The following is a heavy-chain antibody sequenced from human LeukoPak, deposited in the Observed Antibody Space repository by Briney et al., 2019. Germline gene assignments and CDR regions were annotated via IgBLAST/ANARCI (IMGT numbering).Heavy chain of an antibody. Sequence: GESLKVSCKCYGYNFTNHWIGWVRQMPRKGLEWMGVIYPGDSHTRYSPSFQGQVTISADKSISTAYLQWSSLKASDTAMYYCARRDYYGSGSYYGNFDYWGQGTLVTVSS. CDR2: IYPGDSHT. CDR1: GYNFTNHW. V-gene: IGHV5-51*01. J-gene: IGHJ4*02. CDR3: ARRDYYGSGSYYGNFDY. D-gene: IGHD3-10*01.